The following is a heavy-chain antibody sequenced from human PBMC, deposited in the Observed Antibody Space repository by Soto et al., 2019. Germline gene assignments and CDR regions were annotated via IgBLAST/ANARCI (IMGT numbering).Heavy chain of an antibody. CDR3: ARSFHSELALNNWFDP. CDR1: DGSFSVYH. V-gene: IGHV4-34*01. Sequence: PSETLSLTCAVYDGSFSVYHWSWIRQPPGKGLEWIGEINHSGSTNYNPSLKGRVTISVDTSKNQFSLKLSSVTAADTAVYYCARSFHSELALNNWFDPWGQGTLVTVPS. J-gene: IGHJ5*02. CDR2: INHSGST. D-gene: IGHD1-7*01.